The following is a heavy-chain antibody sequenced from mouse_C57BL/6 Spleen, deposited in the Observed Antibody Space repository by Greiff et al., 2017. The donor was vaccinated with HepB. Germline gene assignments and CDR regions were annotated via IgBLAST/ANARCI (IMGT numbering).Heavy chain of an antibody. J-gene: IGHJ4*01. CDR2: ISYDGSN. V-gene: IGHV3-6*01. CDR1: GYSITSGYY. CDR3: ASEVYYDYDGDYAMDY. D-gene: IGHD2-4*01. Sequence: EVKLMESGPGLVKPSQSLSLTCSVTGYSITSGYYWNWIRQFPGNKLEWMGYISYDGSNNYNPSLKNRISITRDTSKNQFFLKLNSVTTEDTATYYCASEVYYDYDGDYAMDYWGQGTSVTVSS.